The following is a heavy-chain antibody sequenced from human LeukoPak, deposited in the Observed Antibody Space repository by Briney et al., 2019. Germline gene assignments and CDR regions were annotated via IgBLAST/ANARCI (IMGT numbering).Heavy chain of an antibody. CDR3: ARDRDSSSWYDGMDV. CDR2: ISYDGSNK. V-gene: IGHV3-30*04. Sequence: GGSLRLSCAASGFTFSSYAMHWVRQAPGKGLEWVAVISYDGSNKYYADSVKGRFTISRDNSKNTLYLQMNSLRAEDTAVYYCARDRDSSSWYDGMDVWGQGTTVTVSS. D-gene: IGHD6-13*01. J-gene: IGHJ6*02. CDR1: GFTFSSYA.